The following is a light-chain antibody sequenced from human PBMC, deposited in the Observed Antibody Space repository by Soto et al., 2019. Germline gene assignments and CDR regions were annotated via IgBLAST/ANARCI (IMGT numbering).Light chain of an antibody. CDR1: QAISNH. CDR3: QQTDKLPLT. J-gene: IGKJ4*01. V-gene: IGKV1-33*01. CDR2: DTS. Sequence: DVQMTQSPSPLPASVRDRVIITCQASQAISNHLNWYQQKPGRAPKLLIYDTSNLETGVPSRFRGSGGGTDFTFTITSLQPADFATYFCQQTDKLPLTFGGGTKVDMK.